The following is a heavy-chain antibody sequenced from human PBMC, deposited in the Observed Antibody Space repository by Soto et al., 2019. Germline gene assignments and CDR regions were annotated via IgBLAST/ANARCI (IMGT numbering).Heavy chain of an antibody. Sequence: EVHLVESGGGLVRPGGSLRLSCEASGFPFNITGMNWVRQAPGKGLEWVSTINSGGNYKDYGDSVRGRLTVSRDNAKNSLYLQMNNLRVEDTGVYYCAKGGAAGSVMDVWGQGTTVTVSS. CDR1: GFPFNITG. CDR3: AKGGAAGSVMDV. CDR2: INSGGNYK. V-gene: IGHV3-21*01. D-gene: IGHD6-13*01. J-gene: IGHJ6*02.